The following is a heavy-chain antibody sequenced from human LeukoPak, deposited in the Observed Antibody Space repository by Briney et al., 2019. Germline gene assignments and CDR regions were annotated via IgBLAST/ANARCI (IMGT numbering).Heavy chain of an antibody. Sequence: PSETLSLTCAVYGGSFSGYYWSWIRQPPGKGLEWIGEINHSGSTNYIPSLKSRVTISVDTSKNQFSLKLSSVTAADTAVYYCARGRRSNYYGSGSYKYWGQGTLVTVSS. V-gene: IGHV4-34*01. CDR1: GGSFSGYY. D-gene: IGHD3-10*01. CDR2: INHSGST. CDR3: ARGRRSNYYGSGSYKY. J-gene: IGHJ4*02.